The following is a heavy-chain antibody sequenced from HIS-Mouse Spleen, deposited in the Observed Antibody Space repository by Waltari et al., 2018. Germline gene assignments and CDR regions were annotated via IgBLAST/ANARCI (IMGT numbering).Heavy chain of an antibody. CDR3: AREIPYSSSWYDWYFDL. Sequence: QLQLQESGPGLVKPSETLSLTCTVSGGSISSSSYYWGWIRQPPGKGLEWIGGIYYRGSTYFNPRLKSRVTISVDTSKNQCSLKLSSVTAADTAVYYCAREIPYSSSWYDWYFDLWGRGTLVTVSS. V-gene: IGHV4-39*07. D-gene: IGHD6-13*01. CDR1: GGSISSSSYY. CDR2: IYYRGST. J-gene: IGHJ2*01.